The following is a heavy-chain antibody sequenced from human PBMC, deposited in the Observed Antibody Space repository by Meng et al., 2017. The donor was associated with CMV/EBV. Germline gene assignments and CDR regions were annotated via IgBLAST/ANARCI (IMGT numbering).Heavy chain of an antibody. CDR2: ISAYNGNT. J-gene: IGHJ4*02. D-gene: IGHD3-3*01. CDR1: GYTFTSYG. CDR3: ARDPPYYDFWSGYYFKPNEPVLFDY. Sequence: ASVKVSCKASGYTFTSYGISWVRQAPGQGLEWMGWISAYNGNTNYAQKLQGRVTMTTDTSTSTAYMELRSLRSDDTAVYYCARDPPYYDFWSGYYFKPNEPVLFDYWGLGTLVTVSS. V-gene: IGHV1-18*01.